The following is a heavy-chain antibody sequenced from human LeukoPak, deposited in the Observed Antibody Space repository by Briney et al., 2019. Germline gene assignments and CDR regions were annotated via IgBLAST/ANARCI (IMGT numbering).Heavy chain of an antibody. J-gene: IGHJ3*02. Sequence: GGSLRLSCAASGFTFSSYAMSWVRQAPGKGLEWVSAISGSGGSTYYADSVKGRFTISRDNSKNTLYLQMNSLRAEDTAVYYCAKSSSQGYCSSTSCFAFDIWGQGTMVTVSS. CDR1: GFTFSSYA. CDR3: AKSSSQGYCSSTSCFAFDI. D-gene: IGHD2-2*01. V-gene: IGHV3-23*01. CDR2: ISGSGGST.